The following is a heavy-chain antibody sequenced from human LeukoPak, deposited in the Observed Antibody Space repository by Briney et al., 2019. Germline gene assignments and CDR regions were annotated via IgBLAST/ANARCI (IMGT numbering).Heavy chain of an antibody. V-gene: IGHV1-46*01. CDR1: GYTFTSYY. CDR2: INPSGGNT. J-gene: IGHJ4*02. Sequence: ASVKVSCKASGYTFTSYYMHWVRQAPGQGLEWMGIINPSGGNTGYAQKFQGRVTMTRNTSISTAYMELSSLRSEDTAVYYCARDLGTDYVYWGQGTLVTVSS. D-gene: IGHD4-17*01. CDR3: ARDLGTDYVY.